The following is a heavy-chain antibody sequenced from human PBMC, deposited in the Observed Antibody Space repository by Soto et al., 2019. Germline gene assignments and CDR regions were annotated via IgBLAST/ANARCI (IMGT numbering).Heavy chain of an antibody. D-gene: IGHD5-12*01. CDR1: GGSISSYY. V-gene: IGHV4-59*01. CDR2: IYYSGST. J-gene: IGHJ3*02. Sequence: SETLSLTCTVSGGSISSYYWSWIRQPPGKGLEWIGYIYYSGSTNYNPSLKSRVTISVDTSKNQFSLKLSSVTAADTAVYYCASSFVARRLAAFDIWGQGTMVTVSS. CDR3: ASSFVARRLAAFDI.